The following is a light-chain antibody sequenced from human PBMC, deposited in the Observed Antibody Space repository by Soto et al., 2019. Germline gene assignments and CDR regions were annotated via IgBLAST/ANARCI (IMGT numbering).Light chain of an antibody. J-gene: IGLJ3*02. CDR2: GNN. V-gene: IGLV1-47*01. CDR3: AVWDDSLSGVV. CDR1: SSNIGTNY. Sequence: QSVLTQPPSASGPPGQTVTISSSGSSSNIGTNYVFWYQHLPGTAPKLLIYGNNQRPSGVPDRFSGSRSGTSASLAISGLRPEDEADYYCAVWDDSLSGVVFGGGTKLTVL.